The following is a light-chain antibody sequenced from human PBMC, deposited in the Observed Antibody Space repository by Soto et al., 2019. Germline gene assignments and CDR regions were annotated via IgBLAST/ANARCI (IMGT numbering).Light chain of an antibody. CDR3: QQYGSSPWT. J-gene: IGKJ1*01. Sequence: EIVLTQSPGTLSLSPGERATLSCRASQSISSSYLAWYQQKPGHAPRLLISGASSRATGIPDRFSGSGSGTDFTLTNSRLEPEDLAVYFCQQYGSSPWTFGRGTKVEIK. CDR2: GAS. V-gene: IGKV3-20*01. CDR1: QSISSSY.